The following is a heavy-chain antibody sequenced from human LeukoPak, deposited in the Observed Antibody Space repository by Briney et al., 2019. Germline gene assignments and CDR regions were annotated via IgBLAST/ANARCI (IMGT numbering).Heavy chain of an antibody. Sequence: GGSLRLSCVASGFTFSSYWMHWVRQAPGKGLAWVSRIDSDGRTTNYADSVKGRFTISRDNAKNTLYLQMNSLRAEDTAVYYCARGGSSGWYGDPFDYWGQGTLVTVSS. V-gene: IGHV3-74*01. J-gene: IGHJ4*02. CDR1: GFTFSSYW. CDR3: ARGGSSGWYGDPFDY. CDR2: IDSDGRTT. D-gene: IGHD6-19*01.